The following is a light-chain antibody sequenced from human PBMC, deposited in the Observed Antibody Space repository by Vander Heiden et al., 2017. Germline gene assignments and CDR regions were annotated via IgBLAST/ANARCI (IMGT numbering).Light chain of an antibody. V-gene: IGKV3-11*01. J-gene: IGKJ2*01. Sequence: EIVLTQSPATLSLSPGERATLSCRASQSVSSYLAWYQQKPDQAPRLLIYDASNRATGIKARFSGSGDGTDFTLTISSREPEDFEVYYCQQRSNGHPVYTFGQGTKLEIK. CDR3: QQRSNGHPVYT. CDR1: QSVSSY. CDR2: DAS.